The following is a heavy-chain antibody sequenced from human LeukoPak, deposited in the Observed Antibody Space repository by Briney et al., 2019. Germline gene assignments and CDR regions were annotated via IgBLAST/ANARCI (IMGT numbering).Heavy chain of an antibody. D-gene: IGHD5-18*01. CDR2: IYHSGST. CDR3: ARGRGYSYGEYYFDY. J-gene: IGHJ4*02. CDR1: GGSISSGGYS. Sequence: SETLSLTCAVSGGSISSGGYSWSWIRQPPGKGLEWIGYIYHSGSTYYNASLKSRVTISVDRSKNQFSLKLSSVTAADTAVYCCARGRGYSYGEYYFDYWGQGTLVTVSS. V-gene: IGHV4-30-2*01.